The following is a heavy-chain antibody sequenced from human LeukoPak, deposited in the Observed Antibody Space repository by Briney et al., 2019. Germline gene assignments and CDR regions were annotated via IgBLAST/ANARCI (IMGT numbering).Heavy chain of an antibody. CDR1: GFTFSDYP. CDR2: ISSDGSNK. J-gene: IGHJ5*02. Sequence: PGGSLRLSCAASGFTFSDYPMDWVRQSPGKGLEWVAIISSDGSNKYYAVSVKGRFTISRDNSKNTLYLQMSSLRAEDTAVYYCARETLGWFDPWGQGTLVTVSS. V-gene: IGHV3-30-3*01. CDR3: ARETLGWFDP.